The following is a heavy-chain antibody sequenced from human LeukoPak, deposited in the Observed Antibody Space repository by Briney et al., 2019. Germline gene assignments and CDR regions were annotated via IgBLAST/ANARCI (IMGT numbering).Heavy chain of an antibody. V-gene: IGHV3-21*01. CDR1: GFTFSSYA. J-gene: IGHJ4*02. CDR2: ISSSSSYI. Sequence: GGSLRLSCAASGFTFSSYAMRWVRQAPGKGLEWVSSISSSSSYIYYADSVKGRFTISRDNAKNSLYLQMNSLRAEDTAVYYCARDGSIAFDYWGQGTLVTVSS. D-gene: IGHD6-6*01. CDR3: ARDGSIAFDY.